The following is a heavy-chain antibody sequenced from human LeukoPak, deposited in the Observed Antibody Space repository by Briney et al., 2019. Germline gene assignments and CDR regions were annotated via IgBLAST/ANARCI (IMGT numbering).Heavy chain of an antibody. J-gene: IGHJ4*02. D-gene: IGHD1-26*01. CDR2: ISSDGTNT. CDR1: GFTLSTYW. CDR3: VVGGGIY. Sequence: PGGSLRLSCAASGFTLSTYWTHWVRQAPGKGLVWVSRISSDGTNTLYADSVKGRFTISRDNARNTLHLQMNSLRADDTAVYYCVVGGGIYWGQGTLVTVS. V-gene: IGHV3-74*03.